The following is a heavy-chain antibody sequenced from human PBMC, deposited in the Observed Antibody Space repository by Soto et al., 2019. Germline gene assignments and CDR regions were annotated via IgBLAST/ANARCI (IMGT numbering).Heavy chain of an antibody. CDR1: GYTFTSYD. V-gene: IGHV1-8*01. Sequence: QVQLVQSGAEVKKPGASVKVSCKASGYTFTSYDINWVRQATGQGLEWMGWMNPNSGNTGYAQKFQGRVTMTRNTSIRTAYMEQSSLRSEDTAVYYCARVESRVVHQATVTTQLDDWGQGALVIVSS. J-gene: IGHJ4*02. D-gene: IGHD4-17*01. CDR3: ARVESRVVHQATVTTQLDD. CDR2: MNPNSGNT.